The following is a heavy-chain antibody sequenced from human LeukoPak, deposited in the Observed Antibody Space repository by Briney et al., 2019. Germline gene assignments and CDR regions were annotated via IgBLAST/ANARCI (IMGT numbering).Heavy chain of an antibody. CDR1: GYTFTSYA. V-gene: IGHV7-4-1*02. CDR3: ASINRERITMVRGVKDAFDI. J-gene: IGHJ3*02. D-gene: IGHD3-10*01. CDR2: INTNTGNP. Sequence: ASVKVSCKASGYTFTSYAMNWVRQAPGQGLERMGWINTNTGNPTYAQGFTGRFVFSLDTSVSTAYLQISSLKAEDTAVYYCASINRERITMVRGVKDAFDIWGQGTMVTVSS.